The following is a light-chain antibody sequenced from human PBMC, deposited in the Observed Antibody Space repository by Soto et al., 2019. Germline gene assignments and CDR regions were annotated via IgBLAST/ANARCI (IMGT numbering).Light chain of an antibody. CDR1: TSNIGAPYD. CDR3: QSYDISIHNYV. CDR2: GDN. Sequence: QSVLTQPPSVSGAPGQRVSISCTGSTSNIGAPYDVHWYQHLPGTAPKLLIYGDNNRPSGVPDRFSGSKSGTSASLDITRIQAEDETDYYCQSYDISIHNYVFGTGTKVTV. J-gene: IGLJ1*01. V-gene: IGLV1-40*01.